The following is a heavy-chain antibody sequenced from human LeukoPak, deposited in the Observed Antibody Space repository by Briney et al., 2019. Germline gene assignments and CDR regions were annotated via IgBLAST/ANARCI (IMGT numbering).Heavy chain of an antibody. CDR1: GFTFSSYS. D-gene: IGHD2-8*01. CDR3: ARDIGVSLVVRGAFDI. Sequence: SGGSLRLSCAASGFTFSSYSMNWVRQAPGKGLEWVSSISSSSSYIYYADSVKGRFTISRDNAKNSLYLQMNSLRAEDTAVYYCARDIGVSLVVRGAFDIWGQGTMVTVSS. J-gene: IGHJ3*02. V-gene: IGHV3-21*01. CDR2: ISSSSSYI.